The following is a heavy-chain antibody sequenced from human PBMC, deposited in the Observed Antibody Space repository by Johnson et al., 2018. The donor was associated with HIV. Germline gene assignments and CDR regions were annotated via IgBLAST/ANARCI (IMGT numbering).Heavy chain of an antibody. Sequence: QVQLVESGGGVVQPGRSLRLSCAASGFSFSTYAMHWVRQAPGKGLEWVAVISYDGSTKYYADSVKGRFTISRDNSKNTLYLQMNSLRAEDTAVYYCARDPPPYCSGGSCYSGHAFDIWGQGTMVTVSS. D-gene: IGHD2-15*01. CDR1: GFSFSTYA. CDR3: ARDPPPYCSGGSCYSGHAFDI. V-gene: IGHV3-30-3*01. CDR2: ISYDGSTK. J-gene: IGHJ3*02.